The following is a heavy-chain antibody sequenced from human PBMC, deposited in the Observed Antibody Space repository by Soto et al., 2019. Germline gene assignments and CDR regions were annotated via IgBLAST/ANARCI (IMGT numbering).Heavy chain of an antibody. CDR1: GFTFSPYW. Sequence: GGSLRLSCAASGFTFSPYWMHWVGQVPGKGLVWVSRINGDGSRTNYADTVRGRFTISRDNPKNTLYLQMNSLRAEDSAIYYSASLPLRGLGNFWSGHECFDSCGPGTLVTVSS. V-gene: IGHV3-74*01. D-gene: IGHD3-3*01. J-gene: IGHJ4*02. CDR2: INGDGSRT. CDR3: ASLPLRGLGNFWSGHECFDS.